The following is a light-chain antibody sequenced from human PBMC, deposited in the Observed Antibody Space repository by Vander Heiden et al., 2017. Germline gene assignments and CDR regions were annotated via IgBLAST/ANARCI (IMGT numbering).Light chain of an antibody. CDR1: SSNIGAGYD. Sequence: SVLTHPPSGSWGPGQRVTISCTGGSSNIGAGYDVHWYQQLPGTAPKLLIYGNANRPSGVPDRFSGSKAGTSASLAITRLQAEDEADYYCQSYDSSLSSVVFAGGTKLTVL. CDR3: QSYDSSLSSVV. V-gene: IGLV1-40*01. J-gene: IGLJ2*01. CDR2: GNA.